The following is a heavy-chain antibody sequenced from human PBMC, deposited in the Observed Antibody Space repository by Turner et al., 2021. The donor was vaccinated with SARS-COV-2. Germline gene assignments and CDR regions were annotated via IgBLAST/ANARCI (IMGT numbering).Heavy chain of an antibody. V-gene: IGHV4-34*02. Sequence: QVQLQQWGAGLLKPSETLSLTCAVNGGSFSDYYWSWIRQSPGRGLEWIGEFTQSGSTNYNPSLKSRVTMSIDTSLNHFSLRLTSVTAADTAMYYCARGNRYCSTTTCFWYGGYWFDPWGQGTLVTVSS. CDR2: FTQSGST. CDR1: GGSFSDYY. J-gene: IGHJ5*02. D-gene: IGHD2-2*01. CDR3: ARGNRYCSTTTCFWYGGYWFDP.